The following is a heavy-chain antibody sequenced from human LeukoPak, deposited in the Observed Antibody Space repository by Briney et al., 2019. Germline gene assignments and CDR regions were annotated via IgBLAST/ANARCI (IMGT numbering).Heavy chain of an antibody. CDR1: GGSFSGYY. CDR3: ARFQGRGYSYGLNLDY. V-gene: IGHV4-34*01. D-gene: IGHD5-18*01. J-gene: IGHJ4*02. CDR2: INHSGST. Sequence: SQTLSLTCAVYGGSFSGYYWSWIRHPPEKGMEWVGEINHSGSTNYNPSLKSRVTISVDTSKNQFSLKLSSVTAADTAVYYCARFQGRGYSYGLNLDYWGQGTLVTVSS.